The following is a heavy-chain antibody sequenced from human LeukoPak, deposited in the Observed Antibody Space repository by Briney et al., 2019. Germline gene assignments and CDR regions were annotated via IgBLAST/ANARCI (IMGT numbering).Heavy chain of an antibody. CDR1: GYTFTSYG. Sequence: GASVKVSCKASGYTFTSYGISWVRQAPGQGLEWMGWISAYNGNTNYAQKLQGRVTMTTDTSTSTAYMELRSLRSDDTAVYYCARDLNIVVVTATRFDPWGQGTLVTVSS. D-gene: IGHD2-21*02. CDR2: ISAYNGNT. CDR3: ARDLNIVVVTATRFDP. V-gene: IGHV1-18*01. J-gene: IGHJ5*02.